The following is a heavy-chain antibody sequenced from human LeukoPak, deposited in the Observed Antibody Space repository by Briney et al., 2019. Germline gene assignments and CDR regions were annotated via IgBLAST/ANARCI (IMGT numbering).Heavy chain of an antibody. J-gene: IGHJ4*02. CDR2: IYYSGST. Sequence: SETLSLTCTVSGGSISSSSYYWGWIRQPPGKGLEWIGSIYYSGSTYYNPSLKSRVTISVDTSKNQFSLKLSSVTAADTAVCYCARTNVEMATTFDYWGQGTLVTVSS. CDR1: GGSISSSSYY. D-gene: IGHD5-24*01. V-gene: IGHV4-39*07. CDR3: ARTNVEMATTFDY.